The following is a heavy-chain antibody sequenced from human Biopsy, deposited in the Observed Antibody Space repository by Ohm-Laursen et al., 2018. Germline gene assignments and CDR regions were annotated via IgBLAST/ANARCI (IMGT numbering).Heavy chain of an antibody. Sequence: QTLSLTCAVYGESFNGYYWSWIRQTPGKGLEWIGEINHSGRTNYNPSLKSRVTISVDTSKNQFSLKVRSVTAADTAIYYCATTTMDTSGWYGNYFDSWGQGALVTVSS. J-gene: IGHJ4*02. CDR3: ATTTMDTSGWYGNYFDS. D-gene: IGHD6-19*01. CDR2: INHSGRT. V-gene: IGHV4-34*01. CDR1: GESFNGYY.